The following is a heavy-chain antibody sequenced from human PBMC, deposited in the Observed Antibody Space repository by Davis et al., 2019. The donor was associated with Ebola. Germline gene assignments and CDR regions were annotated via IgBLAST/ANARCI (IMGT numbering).Heavy chain of an antibody. CDR3: ASGLWGSRGMDV. CDR2: ISSSSDYI. V-gene: IGHV3-21*01. Sequence: GESLKISCAASGFTFSSNSMNWVRQAPGKGLEWVSFISSSSDYIYYADSVKGRFTVSRDNAKNSLYLQMNSLRAEDTAVYYCASGLWGSRGMDVWGKGTTVTVSS. CDR1: GFTFSSNS. D-gene: IGHD3-16*01. J-gene: IGHJ6*04.